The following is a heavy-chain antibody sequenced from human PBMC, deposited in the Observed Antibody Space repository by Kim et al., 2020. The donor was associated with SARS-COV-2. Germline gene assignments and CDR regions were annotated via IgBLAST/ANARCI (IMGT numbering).Heavy chain of an antibody. CDR2: IYYSGST. CDR3: ARVDTTVTTGYAFDI. Sequence: SETLSLTCTVSGGSISSYYWSWIRQPPGKGLEWIGYIYYSGSTNYNPSLKSRVTISVDTSKNQFSLKLSSVTAADTAVYYCARVDTTVTTGYAFDIWGQGTMVTVSS. CDR1: GGSISSYY. V-gene: IGHV4-59*01. J-gene: IGHJ3*02. D-gene: IGHD4-17*01.